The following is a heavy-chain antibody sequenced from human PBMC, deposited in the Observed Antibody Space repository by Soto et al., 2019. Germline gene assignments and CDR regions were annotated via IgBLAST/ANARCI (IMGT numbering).Heavy chain of an antibody. CDR1: GFTFSDHY. V-gene: IGHV3-72*01. CDR2: TRNKANSYTT. Sequence: EVQLVESGGGLVQPGGSLRLSCAASGFTFSDHYMDWVRQAPGKGLEWVGRTRNKANSYTTEYAASVKGRFTISRDDSKTSLYLQMNSLKSEDTAVYYCALPRIWGQGTMVTVSS. CDR3: ALPRI. J-gene: IGHJ3*02.